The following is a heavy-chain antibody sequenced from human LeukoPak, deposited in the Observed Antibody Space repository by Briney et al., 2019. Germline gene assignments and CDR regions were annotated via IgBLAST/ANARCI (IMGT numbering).Heavy chain of an antibody. CDR1: GFTFSSYS. J-gene: IGHJ6*03. D-gene: IGHD2-2*01. V-gene: IGHV3-48*01. Sequence: GGSLRLSCAASGFTFSSYSMNWVRQAPGKGLEWVSYISSSSSTIYYADSVKGRFTISRDNAKNSLYLQMNSLRAEDTAVYYCAREASDLATPYQLQPYYYYYMDVWGKGTTVTASS. CDR2: ISSSSSTI. CDR3: AREASDLATPYQLQPYYYYYMDV.